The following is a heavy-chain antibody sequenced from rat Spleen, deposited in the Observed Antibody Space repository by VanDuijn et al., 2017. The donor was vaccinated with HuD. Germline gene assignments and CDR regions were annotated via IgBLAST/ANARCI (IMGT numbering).Heavy chain of an antibody. CDR1: GFNFNDYW. CDR2: ISTGGGNT. Sequence: EVQLVESGGGLVQPGRSLKLSCAASGFNFNDYWMGWVRQAPGKGLEWVASISTGGGNTHYRDSVKGRFTISRDNAENTVYLIMNSLRSEDTATYYCAKLSSGFPYWGQGVMVTVSS. J-gene: IGHJ2*01. D-gene: IGHD1-12*01. CDR3: AKLSSGFPY. V-gene: IGHV5-25*01.